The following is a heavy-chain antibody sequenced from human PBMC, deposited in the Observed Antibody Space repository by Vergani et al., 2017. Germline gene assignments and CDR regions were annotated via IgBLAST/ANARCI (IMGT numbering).Heavy chain of an antibody. J-gene: IGHJ6*03. Sequence: QVQLQESGPGLVEPSQTLSLTCTVSGGSLSSGSYYWSWIRQPAGKGLEWIGRIYTSGSTNYNPSLKSRFTRSVDTSKNQFSLQLSSVTAADTAVYYCEKVVNNYYYYYIDVWGKGTTGTVSS. CDR1: GGSLSSGSYY. V-gene: IGHV4-61*02. CDR2: IYTSGST. D-gene: IGHD2-21*01. CDR3: EKVVNNYYYYYIDV.